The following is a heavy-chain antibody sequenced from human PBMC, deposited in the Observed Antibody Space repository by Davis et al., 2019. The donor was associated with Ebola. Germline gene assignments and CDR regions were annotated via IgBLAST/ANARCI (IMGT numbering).Heavy chain of an antibody. CDR2: ISVYNGNT. V-gene: IGHV1-18*01. Sequence: ASVKVSCKASGYSFTRYGISWVRQAPGQGLEWMGWISVYNGNTKYAQRLQGRVTMTTDTSTNTAYMELRSLRSDDTAVYYCARAQFPTTSDHWGQGTLVTVSS. CDR1: GYSFTRYG. J-gene: IGHJ4*02. D-gene: IGHD1-1*01. CDR3: ARAQFPTTSDH.